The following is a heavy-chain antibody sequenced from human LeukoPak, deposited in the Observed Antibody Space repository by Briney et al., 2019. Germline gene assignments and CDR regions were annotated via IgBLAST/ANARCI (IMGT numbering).Heavy chain of an antibody. V-gene: IGHV3-30*03. CDR1: GFSFSNHG. CDR3: AREATWGQWYSDH. Sequence: GGSLRLSCVASGFSFSNHGMHWVRQAPGKGLEWVSVVARDGGAKFYADSVKGRFTLSRDNSKNMFFLQMNFLTVEDTAIYYCAREATWGQWYSDHWGQGTPVIVSS. J-gene: IGHJ4*02. D-gene: IGHD6-19*01. CDR2: VARDGGAK.